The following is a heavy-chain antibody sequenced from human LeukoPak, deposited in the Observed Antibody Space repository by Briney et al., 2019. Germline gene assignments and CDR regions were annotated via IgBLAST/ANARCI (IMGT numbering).Heavy chain of an antibody. J-gene: IGHJ3*02. Sequence: ASVKVSCKASGYTFTGYYMHWVRQAPGQGLEWMGWINPNSGDTNYAQKFQGRVTMTRDTPSSTGYMELRRLRSDDTAVYYCARGLYSSSSPFDIWGQGTMVTVSS. CDR3: ARGLYSSSSPFDI. CDR1: GYTFTGYY. V-gene: IGHV1-2*02. D-gene: IGHD6-6*01. CDR2: INPNSGDT.